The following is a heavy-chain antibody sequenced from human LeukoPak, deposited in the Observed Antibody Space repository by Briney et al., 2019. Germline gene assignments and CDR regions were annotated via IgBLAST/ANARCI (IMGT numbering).Heavy chain of an antibody. CDR3: AREDGSGSPYDY. CDR1: GGSISSYY. D-gene: IGHD3-10*01. V-gene: IGHV4-59*01. J-gene: IGHJ4*02. Sequence: SETLSLTCTVSGGSISSYYWSWIRQPPGKGLEWIGYIYYSGSTNYNPSLKSRVTISVDTSKNQLSLKLSSVTAADTAVYYCAREDGSGSPYDYWGQGTLVTVSS. CDR2: IYYSGST.